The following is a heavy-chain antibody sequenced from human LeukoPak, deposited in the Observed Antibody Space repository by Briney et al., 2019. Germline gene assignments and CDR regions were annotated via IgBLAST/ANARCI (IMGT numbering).Heavy chain of an antibody. J-gene: IGHJ4*02. CDR3: VRGDGSGGYYPSFYY. D-gene: IGHD3-10*01. CDR1: GITFTAYY. CDR2: IKADSGDT. Sequence: ASLKVSCKASGITFTAYYMHWVRQAPGQGLEWMGWIKADSGDTKYAQNFQGWVTMTRDASISTAYMELSRLRSDDTAMYYCVRGDGSGGYYPSFYYWGQGTLVTVAS. V-gene: IGHV1-2*04.